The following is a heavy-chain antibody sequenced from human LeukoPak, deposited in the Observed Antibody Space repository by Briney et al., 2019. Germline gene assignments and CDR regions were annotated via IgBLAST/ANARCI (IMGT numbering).Heavy chain of an antibody. CDR3: ARMEMVRGVINNWFDP. D-gene: IGHD3-10*01. V-gene: IGHV1-46*01. CDR1: GYTFTSYY. J-gene: IGHJ5*02. Sequence: ASVKVSCKASGYTFTSYYMHWVRQAPGQGLEWMGIINPSGGSTSYAQKFQGRVTMTRDMSTSTVYMELSSLRSEDTAVYYCARMEMVRGVINNWFDPWGQGTLVTVSS. CDR2: INPSGGST.